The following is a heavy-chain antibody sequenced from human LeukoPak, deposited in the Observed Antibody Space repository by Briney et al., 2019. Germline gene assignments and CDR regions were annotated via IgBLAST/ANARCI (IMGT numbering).Heavy chain of an antibody. CDR3: AKGAFGRPFSDAFDI. V-gene: IGHV3-48*01. Sequence: GGSLRLSCAASGFTFSSHSMNWVRQAPGKGLEWVSYISSSSSTIYYADSVKGRFTISRDNAKNTLYLQMNSLRAEDTAVYYCAKGAFGRPFSDAFDIWGRGTVVTVSS. J-gene: IGHJ3*02. CDR2: ISSSSSTI. D-gene: IGHD3-10*01. CDR1: GFTFSSHS.